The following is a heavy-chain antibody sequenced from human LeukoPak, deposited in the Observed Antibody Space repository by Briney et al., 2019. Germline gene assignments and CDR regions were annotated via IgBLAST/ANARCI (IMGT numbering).Heavy chain of an antibody. Sequence: GGSLRLSCAASGFTFSSYSMNWVRQAPGKGLEWVSSISSSSSYIYYADSVKGRFTISRDNAKNSLYLQMNSLRVEDTAVYYCATDYIWGTYRFQYWGQGTRVTVSS. J-gene: IGHJ4*02. D-gene: IGHD3-16*02. CDR3: ATDYIWGTYRFQY. CDR1: GFTFSSYS. CDR2: ISSSSSYI. V-gene: IGHV3-21*04.